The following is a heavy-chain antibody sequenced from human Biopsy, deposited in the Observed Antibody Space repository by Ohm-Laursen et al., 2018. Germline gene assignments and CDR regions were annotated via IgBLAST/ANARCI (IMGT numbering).Heavy chain of an antibody. CDR2: ISHTGYT. D-gene: IGHD4-23*01. CDR3: ARGSNEYGGLYFPH. J-gene: IGHJ1*01. Sequence: LSLTCTVSGGSFTGHYWTWIRQPPGKGLEWIGHISHTGYTSYKSSLKSRVTISLDTSRKHFSLRLTSLAAADTAVYYCARGSNEYGGLYFPHWGQGTLVTVSS. CDR1: GGSFTGHY. V-gene: IGHV4-59*11.